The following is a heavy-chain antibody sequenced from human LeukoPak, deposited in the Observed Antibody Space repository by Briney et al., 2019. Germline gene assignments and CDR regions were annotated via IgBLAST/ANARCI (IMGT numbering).Heavy chain of an antibody. V-gene: IGHV3-48*03. CDR3: ASDRPVVVAKKRFWYFDL. D-gene: IGHD3-22*01. CDR1: GFTFSNSA. J-gene: IGHJ2*01. Sequence: GGSLRLSCAASGFTFSNSAMNWVRQAPGKGLEWVSYISTSGSTTYYADSVKGRFTISRDNAKNSLYLQMNSLRAEDTAVYYCASDRPVVVAKKRFWYFDLWGRGTLVTVSS. CDR2: ISTSGSTT.